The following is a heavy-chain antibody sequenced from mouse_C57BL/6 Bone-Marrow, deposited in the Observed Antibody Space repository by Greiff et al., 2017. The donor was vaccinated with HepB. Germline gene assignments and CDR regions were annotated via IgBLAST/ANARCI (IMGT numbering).Heavy chain of an antibody. D-gene: IGHD1-1*01. V-gene: IGHV1-26*01. CDR2: INPNNGGT. CDR1: GYTFTDYY. Sequence: VQLQQSGPELVKPGASVKISCKASGYTFTDYYMNWVKQSHGKSLEWIGDINPNNGGTSYKQKFKGKATLTVNKSSSTAYMELRSLTSEDSAVYYCARITTVVAHYYALDYWGQGTSVTVSS. CDR3: ARITTVVAHYYALDY. J-gene: IGHJ4*01.